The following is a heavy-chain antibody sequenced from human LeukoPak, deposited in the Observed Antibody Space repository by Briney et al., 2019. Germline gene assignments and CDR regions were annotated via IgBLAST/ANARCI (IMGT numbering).Heavy chain of an antibody. J-gene: IGHJ4*02. Sequence: GGSLRLSCAASGFTFSSYGMHWVRQAPGKGLEWVAVIWYDGSNKYYADSVKGRFTISRDNSKNTLYLQMNSLRAEDTAVYYCARADSGYDPLDYWGQGTLVTVSS. CDR3: ARADSGYDPLDY. CDR1: GFTFSSYG. CDR2: IWYDGSNK. V-gene: IGHV3-33*01. D-gene: IGHD5-12*01.